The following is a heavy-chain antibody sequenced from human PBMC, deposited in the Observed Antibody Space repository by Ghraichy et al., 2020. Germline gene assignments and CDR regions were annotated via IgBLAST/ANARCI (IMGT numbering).Heavy chain of an antibody. CDR1: GGSFSGYY. CDR3: ARGRTGLYSSSWYRGKYFDY. Sequence: SQTLSLTCAVYGGSFSGYYWSWIRQPPGKGLEWIGEINHSGSTNYNPSLKSRVTISVDTSKNQFSLKLSSVTAEDTAVYYCARGRTGLYSSSWYRGKYFDYWGQGTLGTVSS. J-gene: IGHJ4*02. D-gene: IGHD6-13*01. CDR2: INHSGST. V-gene: IGHV4-34*01.